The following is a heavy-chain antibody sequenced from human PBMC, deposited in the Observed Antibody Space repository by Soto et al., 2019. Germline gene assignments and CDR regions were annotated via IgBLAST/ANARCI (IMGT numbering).Heavy chain of an antibody. CDR2: ILVGGST. CDR1: GFTCRSYD. D-gene: IGHD2-8*02. V-gene: IGHV3-23*01. J-gene: IGHJ3*02. Sequence: GGSLRLSCAASGFTCRSYDMSWVRQAPGKGLEWVSTILVGGSTHYPDSVKGRFTISRDNSKNTVFLQMNSLTTGDTAVYYCAKATAAGGGAFDICGQGTMVTVSS. CDR3: AKATAAGGGAFDI.